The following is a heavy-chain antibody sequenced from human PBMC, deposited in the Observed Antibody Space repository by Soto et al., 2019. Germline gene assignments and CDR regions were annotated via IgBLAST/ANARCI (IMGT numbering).Heavy chain of an antibody. CDR2: IYATGTT. D-gene: IGHD2-15*01. V-gene: IGHV3-66*04. CDR3: TRLHTSLGCYAFAY. J-gene: IGHJ4*02. CDR1: GFTVSNDY. Sequence: GGSLGLSCAASGFTVSNDYMSWVRQAPGKGLEWVSVIYATGTTYHADSVRGRFTISRDNSENTLSLQMNSLRAEDTAVYYCTRLHTSLGCYAFAYSGQCALVPVSA.